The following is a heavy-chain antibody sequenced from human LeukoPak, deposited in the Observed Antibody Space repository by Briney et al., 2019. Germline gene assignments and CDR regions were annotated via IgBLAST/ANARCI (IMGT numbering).Heavy chain of an antibody. CDR2: ISYDGSNK. D-gene: IGHD4-17*01. CDR1: GFIFSSYG. J-gene: IGHJ4*02. V-gene: IGHV3-30*18. CDR3: AKDTDHGDHTVDF. Sequence: GGPLRLSCAASGFIFSSYGMHWVRQAPGKGLQWVAIISYDGSNKYYADSVKGRFTISRDNSKNTLYLQLNSLRDEDTAVYFCAKDTDHGDHTVDFWGQGTLVTVSS.